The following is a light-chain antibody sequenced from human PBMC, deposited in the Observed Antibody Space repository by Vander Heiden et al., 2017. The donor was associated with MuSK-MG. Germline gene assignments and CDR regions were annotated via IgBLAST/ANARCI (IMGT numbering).Light chain of an antibody. CDR2: DVS. CDR1: SSDVGGYNY. J-gene: IGLJ2*01. V-gene: IGLV2-11*01. Sequence: QSALTQPRSVSGSPGQSVTISCTGTSSDVGGYNYVSWYQQHPGKAPKRSMYDVSKRPSGFPDRFSGSKSGNKAYLTISGLQSQQDSDDYCCSYAGSYSVLCGG. CDR3: CSYAGSYSV.